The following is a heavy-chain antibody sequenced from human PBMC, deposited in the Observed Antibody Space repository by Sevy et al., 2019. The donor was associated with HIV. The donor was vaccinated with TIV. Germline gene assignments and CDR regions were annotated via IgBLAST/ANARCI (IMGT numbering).Heavy chain of an antibody. Sequence: GGSLRLSCAASGFTFSSYSMNWVRQAPGKGLEWISSISSSSSYIYYADSVKGRFTISRDNAKNSLYLQMNSLRAEDTAVYYCARDRLYYDILTGRKTYYYYMDVWGKGTTVTVSS. CDR2: ISSSSSYI. V-gene: IGHV3-21*01. CDR3: ARDRLYYDILTGRKTYYYYMDV. CDR1: GFTFSSYS. J-gene: IGHJ6*03. D-gene: IGHD3-9*01.